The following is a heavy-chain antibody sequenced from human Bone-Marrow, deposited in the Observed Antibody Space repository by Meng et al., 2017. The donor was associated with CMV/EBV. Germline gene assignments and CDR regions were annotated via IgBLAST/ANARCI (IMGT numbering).Heavy chain of an antibody. D-gene: IGHD6-13*01. CDR1: GFTFSDYY. V-gene: IGHV3-11*01. J-gene: IGHJ3*02. Sequence: GESLKISCAASGFTFSDYYMSWIRQAPGKGLEWVSYISSSGSTIYYADSVKGRFTISRDNAKNSLYLQMNSLRAEDTAVYYCARDQYSSSWYPWGAFDIWGQGTRVTGSS. CDR2: ISSSGSTI. CDR3: ARDQYSSSWYPWGAFDI.